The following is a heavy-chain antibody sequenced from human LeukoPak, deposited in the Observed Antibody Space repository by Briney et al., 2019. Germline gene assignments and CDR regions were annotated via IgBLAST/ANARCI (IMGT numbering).Heavy chain of an antibody. CDR2: ISAYNGNT. V-gene: IGHV1-18*01. Sequence: GASVKDSCKASGYTFTSYGISWVRQAPGQGLEWMGWISAYNGNTNYAQKLQGRVTMTTDTSTSTAYMELRRLRSDDTAVYYCARVGGDYFGGNNWFDPWGQGTLVTVSS. CDR3: ARVGGDYFGGNNWFDP. CDR1: GYTFTSYG. D-gene: IGHD4-17*01. J-gene: IGHJ5*02.